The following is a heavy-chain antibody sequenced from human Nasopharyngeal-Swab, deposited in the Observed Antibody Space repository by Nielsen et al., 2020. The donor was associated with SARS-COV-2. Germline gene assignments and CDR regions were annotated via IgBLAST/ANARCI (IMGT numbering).Heavy chain of an antibody. D-gene: IGHD3-3*01. CDR2: IYYSGST. CDR1: GGSISSYY. J-gene: IGHJ5*02. Sequence: SETLSLTCTVSGGSISSYYWSWIRQPPGKGLEWIGYIYYSGSTNYNPSLKSRVTISVDTSKNQFSLKLSSVTAADTAVYYCAGAPKRTMFGVVGWFDPWGQGTLVTVSS. V-gene: IGHV4-59*13. CDR3: AGAPKRTMFGVVGWFDP.